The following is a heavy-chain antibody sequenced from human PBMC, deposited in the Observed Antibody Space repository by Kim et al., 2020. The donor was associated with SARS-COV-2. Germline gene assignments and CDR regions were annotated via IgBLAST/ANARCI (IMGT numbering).Heavy chain of an antibody. J-gene: IGHJ5*02. V-gene: IGHV3-30-3*01. CDR1: GFTFSSYA. CDR2: ISYDGSNK. D-gene: IGHD3-3*01. CDR3: ARDVHGITIFGVVDGNWFDP. Sequence: GGSLRLSCAASGFTFSSYAMHWVRQAPGKGLEWVAVISYDGSNKYYADSVKGRFTISRDNSKNTLYLQMNSLRAEDTAVYYCARDVHGITIFGVVDGNWFDPWGQGTLVTVSS.